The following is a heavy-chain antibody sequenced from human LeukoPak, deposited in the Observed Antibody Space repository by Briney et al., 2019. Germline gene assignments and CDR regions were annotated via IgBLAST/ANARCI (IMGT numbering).Heavy chain of an antibody. V-gene: IGHV1-46*01. CDR3: ARGGISPRDWFDP. Sequence: ASVKVSCKASGYTFTSYYMYWVRQAPGQGLEWMGIINPSGGSTTYAEKFQGRVTMTRDKSTSTVYMELSSLRSEDTAVYYCARGGISPRDWFDPWGQGTLVTVSS. J-gene: IGHJ5*02. CDR2: INPSGGST. CDR1: GYTFTSYY. D-gene: IGHD3-16*01.